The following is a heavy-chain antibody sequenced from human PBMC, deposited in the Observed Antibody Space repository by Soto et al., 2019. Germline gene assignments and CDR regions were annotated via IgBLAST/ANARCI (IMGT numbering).Heavy chain of an antibody. CDR3: ARALRDRNFYHGLGV. CDR1: GGTFSKYA. D-gene: IGHD3-22*01. J-gene: IGHJ6*02. CDR2: IIPMFGTP. Sequence: SVKVSCKASGGTFSKYAISWVRQAPGQGLEWLGGIIPMFGTPNYAQKFQGRVTISADESTTTAYLELSSLRSADTAVYFCARALRDRNFYHGLGVWGQGXTVTVSS. V-gene: IGHV1-69*13.